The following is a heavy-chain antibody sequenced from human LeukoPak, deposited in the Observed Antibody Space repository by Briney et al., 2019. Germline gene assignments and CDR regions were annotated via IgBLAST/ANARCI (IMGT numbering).Heavy chain of an antibody. J-gene: IGHJ4*02. V-gene: IGHV3-23*01. CDR1: GFTFLNYA. D-gene: IGHD2-21*02. CDR3: AKCMSATGVCLNFDS. CDR2: ISGRDDTTYYTDSPEGST. Sequence: GGSLRLSCEASGFTFLNYAMSWVRQAPGKGLQWVSGISGRDDTTYYTDSPEGSTYYTNSAEGRFTISRDDSKNTVYLQIDSLGVEDTAVYYCAKCMSATGVCLNFDSWGQGILVTVSS.